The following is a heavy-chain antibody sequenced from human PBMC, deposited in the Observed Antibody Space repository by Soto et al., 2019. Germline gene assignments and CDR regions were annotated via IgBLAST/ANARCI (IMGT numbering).Heavy chain of an antibody. J-gene: IGHJ4*02. CDR1: GYTFTSYG. D-gene: IGHD6-13*01. Sequence: ASVKVSCKASGYTFTSYGISWVRQAPGQGLEWMGWISAYNGNTNYAQKLQGRVTMTTDTSTSTAYMELRSLRSDDTAVYYCARDLAIAAAGPIVDYWGQGTLVTVSS. CDR2: ISAYNGNT. CDR3: ARDLAIAAAGPIVDY. V-gene: IGHV1-18*01.